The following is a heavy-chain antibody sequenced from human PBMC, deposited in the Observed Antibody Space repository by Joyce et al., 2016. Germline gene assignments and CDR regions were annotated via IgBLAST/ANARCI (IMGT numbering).Heavy chain of an antibody. CDR1: GYNFIDFY. CDR3: AKAHRRFSNWFDP. V-gene: IGHV1-46*01. D-gene: IGHD3-3*01. CDR2: VNPLGGTT. Sequence: QVHLVQSGAAVKKPGASVRVSCKGSGYNFIDFYVHWGRQGPGQGLEMMGLVNPLGGTTTDAQKFQGRVTMTRDTSTGTVYLEVNTLRYDDTALYYCAKAHRRFSNWFDPWGQGTLVTVSS. J-gene: IGHJ5*02.